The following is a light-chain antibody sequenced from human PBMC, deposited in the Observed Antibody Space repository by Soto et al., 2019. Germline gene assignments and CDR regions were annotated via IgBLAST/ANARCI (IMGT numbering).Light chain of an antibody. V-gene: IGKV3-20*01. J-gene: IGKJ1*01. CDR2: GAS. Sequence: ERVLPQSPGTLSLSPEEKAALSCRASQSVSSSYLAWYQQKPGQAPRLLIYGASSRATGIPDRFSGSGSGTDFTLTVSRLEPEDFAVYYCQQFGSSSWTFGQGTKV. CDR3: QQFGSSSWT. CDR1: QSVSSSY.